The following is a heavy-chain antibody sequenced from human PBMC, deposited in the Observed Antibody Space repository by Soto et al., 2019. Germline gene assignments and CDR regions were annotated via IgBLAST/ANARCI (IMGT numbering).Heavy chain of an antibody. D-gene: IGHD3-10*01. V-gene: IGHV4-34*01. Sequence: SETLSLTCAVYGGSFSDYYWSWIRQPPGKGLEWIGEFNQSGGTNYNPSLKSRVTISVDTSKNQFSLKLSSVTAADTAVYYCASLGTMVRGVVRYYYYYTDVWGKGTTVTVSS. CDR1: GGSFSDYY. CDR2: FNQSGGT. J-gene: IGHJ6*03. CDR3: ASLGTMVRGVVRYYYYYTDV.